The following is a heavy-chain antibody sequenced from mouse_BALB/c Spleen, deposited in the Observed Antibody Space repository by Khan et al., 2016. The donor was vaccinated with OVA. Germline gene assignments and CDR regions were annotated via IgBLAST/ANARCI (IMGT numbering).Heavy chain of an antibody. D-gene: IGHD1-1*01. CDR2: LGPGSGST. CDR1: GYTFTSYW. Sequence: DLVKPGASVKLSCKASGYTFTSYWIYWIKKRPGEGLEWIGRLGPGSGSTYYNEMFKDKATLTVDTSSSTSYIQLSSLSSEDSAVYICARSNYYGGSLYAMDYWGQGTSVTVSS. V-gene: IGHV1S41*01. CDR3: ARSNYYGGSLYAMDY. J-gene: IGHJ4*01.